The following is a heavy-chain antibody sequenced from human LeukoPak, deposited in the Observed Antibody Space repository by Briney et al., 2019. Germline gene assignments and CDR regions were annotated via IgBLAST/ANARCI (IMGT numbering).Heavy chain of an antibody. D-gene: IGHD2-8*01. CDR2: IKEDGTRK. J-gene: IGHJ6*02. CDR3: ARDLAEMVYYYYYGMDV. CDR1: GFTFSSHW. Sequence: LRLSCAASGFTFSSHWMTWVRQAPGKGLEWVANIKEDGTRKNYMDSVKGRFTISRDNSKNALYLQMNSLRAEDTAVYYCARDLAEMVYYYYYGMDVWGQGTTVTVSS. V-gene: IGHV3-7*01.